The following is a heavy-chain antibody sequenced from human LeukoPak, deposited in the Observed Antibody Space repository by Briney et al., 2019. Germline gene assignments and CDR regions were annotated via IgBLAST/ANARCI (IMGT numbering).Heavy chain of an antibody. Sequence: PGGSLRLSCAASGFTFSSYGMHWVRQAPGKGLEWVAVIWYDGSNKYYADSVKGRFTISRDNAKNSLYLQMNSLRAEDTAVYYCASIARKTYYFDYWGQGTLVTVSS. CDR1: GFTFSSYG. V-gene: IGHV3-33*03. J-gene: IGHJ4*02. CDR3: ASIARKTYYFDY. D-gene: IGHD6-6*01. CDR2: IWYDGSNK.